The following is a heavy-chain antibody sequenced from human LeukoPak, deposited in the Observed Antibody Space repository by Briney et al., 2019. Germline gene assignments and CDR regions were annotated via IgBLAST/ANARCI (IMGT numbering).Heavy chain of an antibody. Sequence: SETLSLTCTVSGGSISTYSWTWVRQSPGKGLEWIGSVVTTTTNYSPALRSRVAISIHSSKNQFSLRLESVTTADTAVYYCATDTTVAYGMQFWGQGALVTVSS. CDR2: VVTTTT. CDR1: GGSISTYS. D-gene: IGHD6-19*01. CDR3: ATDTTVAYGMQF. V-gene: IGHV4-4*07. J-gene: IGHJ4*02.